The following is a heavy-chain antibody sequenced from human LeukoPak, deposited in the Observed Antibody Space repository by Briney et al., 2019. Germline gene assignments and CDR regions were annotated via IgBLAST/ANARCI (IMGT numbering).Heavy chain of an antibody. D-gene: IGHD3-22*01. CDR1: GGSISSGSYY. Sequence: SETLSLTCTVSGGSISSGSYYWGWIRQPPGKGLEWIGSIYHSGSTYYNPSLKSRVTISVDTSKNQFSLKLSSVTAADTAVYYCAREPPSFDYYDSRRWFDPWGQGTLVTVSS. CDR3: AREPPSFDYYDSRRWFDP. J-gene: IGHJ5*02. CDR2: IYHSGST. V-gene: IGHV4-39*07.